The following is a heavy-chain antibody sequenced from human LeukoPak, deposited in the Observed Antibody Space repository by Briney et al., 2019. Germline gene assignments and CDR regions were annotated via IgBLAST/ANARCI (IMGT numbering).Heavy chain of an antibody. D-gene: IGHD3-10*01. CDR3: ARQHPPPRISLVRGVEY. CDR1: GYSISSAYY. Sequence: SETLSLTCAVSGYSISSAYYWGWIRQPPGKGLEWIGTIYHSGNTYYNPSHKSRVTISVDTSKNQFSLKVSSVTAADTAVYYCARQHPPPRISLVRGVEYWGQGTLVTVSS. CDR2: IYHSGNT. J-gene: IGHJ4*02. V-gene: IGHV4-38-2*01.